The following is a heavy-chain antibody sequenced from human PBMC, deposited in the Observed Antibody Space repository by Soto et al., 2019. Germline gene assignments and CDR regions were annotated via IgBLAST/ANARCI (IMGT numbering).Heavy chain of an antibody. D-gene: IGHD2-15*01. CDR1: GYTFTTHG. J-gene: IGHJ5*02. CDR2: VSGDNGHT. Sequence: QVQLVQSGAEVKKPGASVKVSCKASGYTFTTHGISWVRQAPGQGLEWMGWVSGDNGHTNYAQSLQGRVTMTTATSTTTAYMELRSLRSADTAVYYCARDLGYCRSGTCYREWFDPWGQGTLVTVSS. V-gene: IGHV1-18*01. CDR3: ARDLGYCRSGTCYREWFDP.